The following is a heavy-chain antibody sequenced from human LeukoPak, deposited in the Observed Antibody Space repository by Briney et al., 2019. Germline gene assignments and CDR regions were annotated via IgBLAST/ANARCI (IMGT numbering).Heavy chain of an antibody. V-gene: IGHV4-39*01. CDR3: AGRPAGY. CDR1: GASISSSTYY. Sequence: PSETLSFTCTVSGASISSSTYYWGWIRQPPGKGLEWIGSIYSSGITYCNPSLKSRVTIFADTSKNQVSLQLSSVTAADTAVYYCAGRPAGYWGQGTLVTVSS. J-gene: IGHJ4*02. CDR2: IYSSGIT.